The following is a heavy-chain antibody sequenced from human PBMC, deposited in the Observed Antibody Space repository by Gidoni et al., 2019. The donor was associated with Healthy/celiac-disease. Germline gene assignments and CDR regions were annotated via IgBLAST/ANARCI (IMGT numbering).Heavy chain of an antibody. CDR1: GGSLSSGGYY. J-gene: IGHJ4*02. D-gene: IGHD3-10*01. CDR3: ARVVSPQSRYGSGSYVDY. Sequence: QVQLQESGPGLVKPSQTLSLTCTVSGGSLSSGGYYWSGIRQHPGKGLEWIGYIYYSGSTYYNPSLKSRVTISVDTSKNQFSLKLSSVTAADTAVYYCARVVSPQSRYGSGSYVDYWGQGTLVTVSS. V-gene: IGHV4-31*03. CDR2: IYYSGST.